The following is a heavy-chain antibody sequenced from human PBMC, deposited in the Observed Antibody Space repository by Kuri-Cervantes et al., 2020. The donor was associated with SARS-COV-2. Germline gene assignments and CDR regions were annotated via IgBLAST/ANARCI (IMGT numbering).Heavy chain of an antibody. CDR3: ARRRDGFFDY. J-gene: IGHJ4*02. V-gene: IGHV5-51*01. Sequence: KVSCKGSGYSFTSYWIGWVRQMPGKGLEWMGIIYPGDSDTRYSPSIQGQGTISADKSISTAYLQWSSLKASGTAMYYCARRRDGFFDYWGQGTLVTVSS. CDR2: IYPGDSDT. CDR1: GYSFTSYW. D-gene: IGHD5-24*01.